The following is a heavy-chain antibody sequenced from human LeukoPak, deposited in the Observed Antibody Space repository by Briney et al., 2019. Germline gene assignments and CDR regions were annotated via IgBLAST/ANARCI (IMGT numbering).Heavy chain of an antibody. D-gene: IGHD1-20*01. CDR2: INWNGGST. Sequence: PGGSLRLSCAASGFTFDDYGMSWVRQAPGKGLEWVSGINWNGGSTGYADSVKGRFTISRDNAKNSLYLQMNSLRAEDTALYYCARALITGTTWDHFDYWGQGTLVTVSS. CDR3: ARALITGTTWDHFDY. J-gene: IGHJ4*02. V-gene: IGHV3-20*04. CDR1: GFTFDDYG.